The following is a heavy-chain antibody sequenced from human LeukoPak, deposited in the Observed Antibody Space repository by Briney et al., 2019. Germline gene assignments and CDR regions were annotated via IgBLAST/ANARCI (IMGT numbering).Heavy chain of an antibody. J-gene: IGHJ4*02. CDR3: ARSDFYAFDN. D-gene: IGHD2/OR15-2a*01. CDR1: DGSISTSSYY. Sequence: SETLSLTCIVSDGSISTSSYYWGWIRQPPGKGLEWIGTIYYSGSTYYNPSLRSRLTISADTSKNQFSLKLTSVTAADTAVYYCARSDFYAFDNWGQGTLVTVSS. V-gene: IGHV4-39*01. CDR2: IYYSGST.